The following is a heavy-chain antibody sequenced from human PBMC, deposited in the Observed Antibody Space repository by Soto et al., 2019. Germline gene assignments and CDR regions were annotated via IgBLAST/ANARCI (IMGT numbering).Heavy chain of an antibody. D-gene: IGHD3-10*01. J-gene: IGHJ6*03. CDR2: IYYSGST. V-gene: IGHV4-31*03. CDR1: GGCISSGGYY. Sequence: PSETLSLTCTVSGGCISSGGYYWSWIRQHPGKGLEWIGYIYYSGSTNYNPSLKSRVTISVDTSKNQFSLKLSSVTAADTAVYYCARVKAPYYYGSGSYYKRDQYYHYYYMDVWGKGTTVTVSS. CDR3: ARVKAPYYYGSGSYYKRDQYYHYYYMDV.